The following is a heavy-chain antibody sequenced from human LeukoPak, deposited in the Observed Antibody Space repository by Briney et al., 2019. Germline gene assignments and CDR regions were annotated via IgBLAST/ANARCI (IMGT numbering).Heavy chain of an antibody. CDR1: GFTFDDYA. V-gene: IGHV3-9*03. Sequence: PGRSLRLSCAASGFTFDDYAMHWVRQAPGKGLEWVSGISWNSGSIGYADSVKGRFTISRDNAKNSLYLQMNSLRAEDMALYYCAKGLKASSSWGYFQHWGQGTLVTVSS. CDR2: ISWNSGSI. D-gene: IGHD1-26*01. CDR3: AKGLKASSSWGYFQH. J-gene: IGHJ1*01.